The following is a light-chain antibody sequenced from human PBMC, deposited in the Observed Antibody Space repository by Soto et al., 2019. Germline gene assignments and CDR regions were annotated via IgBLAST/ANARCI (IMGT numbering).Light chain of an antibody. J-gene: IGKJ2*01. V-gene: IGKV1-5*03. CDR3: QQYGRFLT. CDR1: QSIDTA. CDR2: RAS. Sequence: DIQMTQSPSTLYAFVGDRVTITCRASQSIDTALAWYQQKPGKAPNLLIYRASNLESGVPSRFSGSGSGTEFTLAISSLQPDDFATYYCQQYGRFLTFGQGTSLELK.